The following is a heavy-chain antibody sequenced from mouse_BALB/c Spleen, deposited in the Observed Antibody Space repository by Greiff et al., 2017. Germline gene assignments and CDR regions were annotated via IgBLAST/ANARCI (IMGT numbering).Heavy chain of an antibody. CDR3: ARAMNYSMDY. V-gene: IGHV4-1*02. CDR1: GFDISRNW. Sequence: EVKLMESGGGLVQPGGSLKLSCAASGFDISRNWMSWVRQAPGKGLEWIGEINPDSSTINYTPSLKDKFIISRDNTKNTLYLQMSKVRSEDTALYYCARAMNYSMDYWGQGTTVTVSA. J-gene: IGHJ4*01. CDR2: INPDSSTI. D-gene: IGHD3-1*01.